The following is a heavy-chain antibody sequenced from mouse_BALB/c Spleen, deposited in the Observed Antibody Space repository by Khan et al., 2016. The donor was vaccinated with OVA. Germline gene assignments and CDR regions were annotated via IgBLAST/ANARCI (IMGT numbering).Heavy chain of an antibody. V-gene: IGHV1S81*02. D-gene: IGHD4-1*01. CDR3: TASYWAFYAMDY. J-gene: IGHJ4*01. CDR2: INPSNGRT. Sequence: QVQLQQSGAELVKPGASVKLSCKASGYTFTSYWTHWVKQRPGQGLEWIGEINPSNGRTNYNEKFKNKATLTVDKSSSTAYMQLSSLTSEDSAVYYCTASYWAFYAMDYWGQGTSVTVSS. CDR1: GYTFTSYW.